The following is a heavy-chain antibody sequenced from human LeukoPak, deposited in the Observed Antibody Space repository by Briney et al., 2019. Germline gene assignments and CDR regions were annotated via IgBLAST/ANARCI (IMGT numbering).Heavy chain of an antibody. CDR1: GYTFTSYD. CDR3: ARGISLWFGELNWFDP. D-gene: IGHD3-10*01. Sequence: ASVKVSCKASGYTFTSYDINWVRQATGQGLEWMGWMNPNSGNTGYAQKFQGRVTMTRNTSISTAYMELSSLRSEDTAVYYCARGISLWFGELNWFDPWGQGTLVTVSS. J-gene: IGHJ5*02. V-gene: IGHV1-8*01. CDR2: MNPNSGNT.